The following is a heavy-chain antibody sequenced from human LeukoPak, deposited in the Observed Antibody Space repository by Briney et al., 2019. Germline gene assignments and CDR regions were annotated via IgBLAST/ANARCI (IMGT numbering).Heavy chain of an antibody. Sequence: SVTVSCKASGGTFSSYAISWVRQAPGQGLEWMGRIIPILGIANYAQKFQGRVTITADKSTSTAYMELSSLRSEDTAVYYCARASDFWSGPPDYYYMDVWGKGTTVTVSS. J-gene: IGHJ6*03. V-gene: IGHV1-69*04. CDR3: ARASDFWSGPPDYYYMDV. CDR2: IIPILGIA. D-gene: IGHD3-3*01. CDR1: GGTFSSYA.